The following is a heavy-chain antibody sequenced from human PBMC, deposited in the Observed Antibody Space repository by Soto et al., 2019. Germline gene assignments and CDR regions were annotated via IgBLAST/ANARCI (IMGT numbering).Heavy chain of an antibody. V-gene: IGHV3-23*01. Sequence: GGSLRLSCAASGFTFSTYSMNWVRQAPGKGLEWVSYISGSGGSTYYADSVKGRFTISRDNSKNTLYLQMNSLRAEDTTVYYCAKQASRYFDWLSEDYYYYYGMDVWGQGTTVTVSS. CDR2: ISGSGGST. CDR1: GFTFSTYS. D-gene: IGHD3-9*01. J-gene: IGHJ6*02. CDR3: AKQASRYFDWLSEDYYYYYGMDV.